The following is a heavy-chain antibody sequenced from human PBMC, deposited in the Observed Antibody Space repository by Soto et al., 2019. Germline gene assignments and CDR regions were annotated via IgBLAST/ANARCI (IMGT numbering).Heavy chain of an antibody. D-gene: IGHD2-2*01. V-gene: IGHV3-33*01. CDR2: IWYDGTTK. J-gene: IGHJ5*01. CDR3: ARDPYGSSTRCRNWFDS. Sequence: QVQLVESGGGVVQPGRSLTLACATSGFNFRSYAVHWVRQAPGKGLEWVAVIWYDGTTKYYGESVKGRFSSSRDNSNNTGYLRMNSLRGEDTAVYYCARDPYGSSTRCRNWFDSWGQGTLVSVST. CDR1: GFNFRSYA.